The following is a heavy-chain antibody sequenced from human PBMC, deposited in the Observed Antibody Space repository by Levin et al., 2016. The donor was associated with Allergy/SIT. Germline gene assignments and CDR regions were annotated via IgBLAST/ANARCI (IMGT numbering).Heavy chain of an antibody. V-gene: IGHV1-24*01. D-gene: IGHD1-26*01. CDR3: ATSSPGGATQDVYYYYYGMDV. CDR2: FDPEDGET. J-gene: IGHJ6*02. Sequence: ASVKVSCKVSGYTLTELSMHWVRQAPGKGLEWMGGFDPEDGETIYAQKFQGRVTMTEDTSTDTAYMELSSLRSEDTAVYYCATSSPGGATQDVYYYYYGMDVWGQGTTVTVSS. CDR1: GYTLTELS.